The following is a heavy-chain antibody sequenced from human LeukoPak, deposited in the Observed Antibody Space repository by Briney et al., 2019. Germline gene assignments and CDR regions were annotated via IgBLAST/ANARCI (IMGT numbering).Heavy chain of an antibody. CDR2: INHSGRT. Sequence: SETLSLTCAVYGGSFSDHYWSWIRQPPGKGLEWIGEINHSGRTKYNPSLKSRVTISVDTSKNQFSLKLRSVTAADTAVYYCARILDYGGNSDYWGQGTLVTVSS. CDR1: GGSFSDHY. J-gene: IGHJ4*02. CDR3: ARILDYGGNSDY. D-gene: IGHD4-23*01. V-gene: IGHV4-34*01.